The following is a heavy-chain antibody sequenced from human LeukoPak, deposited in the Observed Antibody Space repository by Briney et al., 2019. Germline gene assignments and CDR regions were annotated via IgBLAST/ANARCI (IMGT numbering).Heavy chain of an antibody. V-gene: IGHV1-18*01. CDR3: ARDRDYGDYNTQDLFVY. CDR1: GYTFTNYG. J-gene: IGHJ4*02. D-gene: IGHD4-17*01. Sequence: ASVKVSCKASGYTFTNYGISWVRQAPGQGLEWMGWISAYNGNTDYAQKFQGRVTMTTDTSTSTAYMELRSLRSDDTAVYYCARDRDYGDYNTQDLFVYWGQGTLVTVSS. CDR2: ISAYNGNT.